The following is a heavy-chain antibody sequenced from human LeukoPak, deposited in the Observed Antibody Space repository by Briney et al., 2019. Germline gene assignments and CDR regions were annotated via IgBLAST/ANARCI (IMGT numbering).Heavy chain of an antibody. D-gene: IGHD5-18*01. V-gene: IGHV1-46*01. CDR1: GYTFTSYY. CDR3: VRSAVQLWLEQGFDY. Sequence: GASVKVSCKASGYTFTSYYMHWVRQAPGQGREGMGVINPSGGSTSYAQKFQGRVTMTRDTSTSTVYMELSSLRSEDTAVYYCVRSAVQLWLEQGFDYWGQGTLVTVSS. CDR2: INPSGGST. J-gene: IGHJ4*02.